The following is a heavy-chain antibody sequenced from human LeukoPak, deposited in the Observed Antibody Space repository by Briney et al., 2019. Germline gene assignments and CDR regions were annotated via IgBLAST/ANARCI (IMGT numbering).Heavy chain of an antibody. CDR1: GGSFSGYY. Sequence: PSETLSLTCAVYGGSFSGYYWSWIRQPPGKELEWIGEINHSGSTNYNPSLKSRVTVSVDTSKNSFSLTLNSMAAADTAVYYCARDLWSTGAGMFDFWGQGALVTVSS. J-gene: IGHJ4*02. D-gene: IGHD2-21*01. V-gene: IGHV4-34*01. CDR3: ARDLWSTGAGMFDF. CDR2: INHSGST.